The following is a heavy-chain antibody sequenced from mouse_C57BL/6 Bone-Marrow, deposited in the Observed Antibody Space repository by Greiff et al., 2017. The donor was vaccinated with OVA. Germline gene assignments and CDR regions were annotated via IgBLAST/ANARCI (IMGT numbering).Heavy chain of an antibody. CDR2: IDPSYSYT. V-gene: IGHV1-69*01. J-gene: IGHJ1*03. D-gene: IGHD2-4*01. CDR1: GYTFTSYW. Sequence: QVQLQQPGAELVMPGASVKLSCKASGYTFTSYWMHWVKQRPGQGLEWIGEIDPSYSYTNYNQKFKGKSTLTVDKSSSTAYMQLSSLTSEDSAVYYCARGDDYDEYFDVWGTGTTVTVSS. CDR3: ARGDDYDEYFDV.